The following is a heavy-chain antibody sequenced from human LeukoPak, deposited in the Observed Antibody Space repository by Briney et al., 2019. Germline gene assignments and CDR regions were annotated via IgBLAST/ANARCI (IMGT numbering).Heavy chain of an antibody. CDR2: ISYDGSNK. CDR1: GFTYTKHA. Sequence: PGGSLRLSCAASGFTYTKHAMHWVRQAPGKGLEWVAVISYDGSNKKYADSVKGRFTISRDNSKNTLYLQMNSLRAEDTAVYYCARARIVGATPFDYWGQGTLVTVSS. J-gene: IGHJ4*02. D-gene: IGHD1-26*01. V-gene: IGHV3-30*04. CDR3: ARARIVGATPFDY.